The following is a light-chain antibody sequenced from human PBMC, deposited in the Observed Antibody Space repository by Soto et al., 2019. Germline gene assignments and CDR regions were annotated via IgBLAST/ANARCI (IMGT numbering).Light chain of an antibody. J-gene: IGKJ1*01. CDR2: DAS. Sequence: DIQMTQSPSSLSASVGDRVTITCQASQEISNYLNWYQQKAGKAPKLLIYDASNLETGVPSRFSGNGSGTDFTFTISSLQPEDIATYYCQQYDNIPRTFGQGTKVEIK. CDR1: QEISNY. CDR3: QQYDNIPRT. V-gene: IGKV1-33*01.